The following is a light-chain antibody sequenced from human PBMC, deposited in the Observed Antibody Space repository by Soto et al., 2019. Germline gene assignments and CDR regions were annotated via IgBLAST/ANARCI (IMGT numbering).Light chain of an antibody. CDR1: SSDVGSYNL. Sequence: QSALTQPAYVSGSPGQSITISCTGTSSDVGSYNLVSWYQQHPGKAPKLMIYEGSKRPSGVSNRFSGSKSGNTASLTISGLQAEDVADYYCCSYAGSSTYVFGTGTKLTVL. J-gene: IGLJ1*01. V-gene: IGLV2-23*01. CDR2: EGS. CDR3: CSYAGSSTYV.